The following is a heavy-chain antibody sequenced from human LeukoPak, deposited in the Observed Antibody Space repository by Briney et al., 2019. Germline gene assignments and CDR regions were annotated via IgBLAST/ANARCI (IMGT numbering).Heavy chain of an antibody. V-gene: IGHV3-30*03. Sequence: GGSPRLSCVASGFTFSSYGMHWVRQAPGKGLEWVTVISYDGSGDKYCADSVKGRFTISRDNSKNTLYLQMNSLRAEDTAVYYCARGRDGYNWIDYWGQGTLVTVSS. CDR1: GFTFSSYG. CDR2: ISYDGSGDK. D-gene: IGHD5-24*01. CDR3: ARGRDGYNWIDY. J-gene: IGHJ4*02.